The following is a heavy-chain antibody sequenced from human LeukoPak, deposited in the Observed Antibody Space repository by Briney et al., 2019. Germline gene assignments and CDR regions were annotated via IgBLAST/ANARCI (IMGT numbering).Heavy chain of an antibody. CDR2: IPYTRRT. J-gene: IGHJ3*02. V-gene: IGHV4-59*11. CDR3: ARDLVTVTKGFDI. Sequence: PSETLSLTCAVSADSLRSRYWTWIREPPGKGLEWIGYIPYTRRTNYNPSVQRRLIISLDTFKNQFSLTLSSVTAADTAVYYCARDLVTVTKGFDIWGQGTMVSVSS. D-gene: IGHD4-17*01. CDR1: ADSLRSRY.